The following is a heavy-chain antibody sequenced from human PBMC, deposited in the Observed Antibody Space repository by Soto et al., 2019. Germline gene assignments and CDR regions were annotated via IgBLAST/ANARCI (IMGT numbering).Heavy chain of an antibody. CDR3: ARERMGSYCRSTSCFFDY. J-gene: IGHJ4*02. CDR2: IIPIFGTA. CDR1: GGTFSTSG. V-gene: IGHV1-69*01. D-gene: IGHD2-2*01. Sequence: QVQLVQSGAEVKKPGSSVKVSCKASGGTFSTSGINWVRQAPGQGLEWMGGIIPIFGTANYAQKFQGRVTITADESTSTAYMALSSLKSEDTAVYFCARERMGSYCRSTSCFFDYWGQGTLVTVSS.